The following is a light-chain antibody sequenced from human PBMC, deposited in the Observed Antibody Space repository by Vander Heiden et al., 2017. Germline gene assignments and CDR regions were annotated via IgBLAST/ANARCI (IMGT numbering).Light chain of an antibody. CDR2: AAS. CDR1: QSISNY. J-gene: IGKJ1*01. CDR3: QQSYSTPWT. V-gene: IGKV1-39*01. Sequence: DIQMTQSPSSLSASVGDRITITCRASQSISNYLTWYQQKPGKAPKLLISAASSLQSGVSSRFSGSGSGTDFALTISSLQPEDFATYYCQQSYSTPWTFGQGTKVEIK.